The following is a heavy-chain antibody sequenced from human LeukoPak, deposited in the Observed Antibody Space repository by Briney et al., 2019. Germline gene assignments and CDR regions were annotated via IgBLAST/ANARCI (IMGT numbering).Heavy chain of an antibody. Sequence: PSETLSLTCTVSGGSISSSSYYWGWIRQPPGKGLEWIGSIYYSGSTYYNPSLKSRVTISVDTSKNQFSLKLSSVTAADTAVYYCARHINGFVLMVYAIRYTPERPNWFDPWGQGTLVTVSS. D-gene: IGHD2-8*01. CDR2: IYYSGST. CDR3: ARHINGFVLMVYAIRYTPERPNWFDP. CDR1: GGSISSSSYY. J-gene: IGHJ5*02. V-gene: IGHV4-39*01.